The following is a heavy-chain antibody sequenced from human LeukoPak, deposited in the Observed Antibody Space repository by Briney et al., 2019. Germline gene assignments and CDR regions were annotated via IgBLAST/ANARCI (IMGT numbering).Heavy chain of an antibody. Sequence: SQTLSLTCAVSGGSISSGGYSWSSIRQPPGKGLEWIGYIYHSGRTYYNPSLKSRVTISVDRSKNQFSMKLSSVTAADTAVYYCARGSSGGSNYFDYWGQGTLVTVSS. CDR2: IYHSGRT. CDR1: GGSISSGGYS. D-gene: IGHD3-10*01. CDR3: ARGSSGGSNYFDY. J-gene: IGHJ4*02. V-gene: IGHV4-30-2*01.